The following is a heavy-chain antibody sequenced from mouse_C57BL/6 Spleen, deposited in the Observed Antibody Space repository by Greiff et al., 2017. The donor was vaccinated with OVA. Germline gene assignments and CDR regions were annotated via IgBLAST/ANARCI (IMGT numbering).Heavy chain of an antibody. CDR3: AKDYGSSYEDYFDY. V-gene: IGHV1-74*01. CDR1: GYTFTSYW. Sequence: QVHVKQPGAELVKPGASVKVSCKASGYTFTSYWMHWVKQRPGQGLEWIGRLHPSDSDTTYNQKFKGKATLTVDKSSSTAYMQLSSLTSEDSAVYDCAKDYGSSYEDYFDYWGKGTTLTVSS. J-gene: IGHJ2*01. CDR2: LHPSDSDT. D-gene: IGHD1-1*01.